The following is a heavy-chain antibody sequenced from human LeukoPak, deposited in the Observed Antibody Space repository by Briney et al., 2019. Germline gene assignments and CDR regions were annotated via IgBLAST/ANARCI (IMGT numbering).Heavy chain of an antibody. D-gene: IGHD3-10*01. V-gene: IGHV2-5*01. CDR2: IYGDDK. Sequence: SGPTLVNPTQTLTLTCTFSGFSLTTSGVGVGWIRQPPGKALEWLALIYGDDKRYSPSLKSRLTITKDTSKNQVVLTMTNMDPVDTATFYCAHDSPGNYGLDVWGQGTTVTVSS. CDR1: GFSLTTSGVG. CDR3: AHDSPGNYGLDV. J-gene: IGHJ6*02.